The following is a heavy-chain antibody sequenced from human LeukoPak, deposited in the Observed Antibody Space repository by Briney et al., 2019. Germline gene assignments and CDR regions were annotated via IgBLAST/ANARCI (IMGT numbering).Heavy chain of an antibody. D-gene: IGHD6-13*01. Sequence: VGSLRLSCAASGFTFSSYWMHWVRQAPGKGLVWVSRINTDGSSTSHADSVKGRFTISRDNAKNTLYLQMNSLRAEDTAVYYCARSSIWYGWFDPWGQGTLVTVSS. J-gene: IGHJ5*02. CDR1: GFTFSSYW. CDR3: ARSSIWYGWFDP. CDR2: INTDGSST. V-gene: IGHV3-74*01.